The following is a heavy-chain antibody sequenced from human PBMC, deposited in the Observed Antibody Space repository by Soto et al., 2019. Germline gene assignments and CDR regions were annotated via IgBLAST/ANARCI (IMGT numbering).Heavy chain of an antibody. V-gene: IGHV4-39*01. Sequence: PSETLSLTCTVSGASLSSSSYYWAWIRQPPGKGLESIGSIYYDGNTYYNPSLKSRLTISVDTSKNQFSLKLKSVTAADTAVYYCARSTIAPHLFMYPLDSWGKGTLVTVS. CDR2: IYYDGNT. D-gene: IGHD6-6*01. J-gene: IGHJ5*01. CDR1: GASLSSSSYY. CDR3: ARSTIAPHLFMYPLDS.